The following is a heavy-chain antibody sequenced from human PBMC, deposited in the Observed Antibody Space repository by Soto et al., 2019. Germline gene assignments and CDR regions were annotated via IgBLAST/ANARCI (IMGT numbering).Heavy chain of an antibody. CDR3: AKDRSSSWTLDS. V-gene: IGHV3-30*04. D-gene: IGHD6-13*01. CDR1: GFTFRSYA. Sequence: GGSLRLSCGVSGFTFRSYAMYWVRQAPGKGLEWVAVITHDGSQKYYADYVKGRFTISRDNSKNTLYLQMNSLKTEDTAVYYCAKDRSSSWTLDSWSQGTLVTVSS. J-gene: IGHJ4*02. CDR2: ITHDGSQK.